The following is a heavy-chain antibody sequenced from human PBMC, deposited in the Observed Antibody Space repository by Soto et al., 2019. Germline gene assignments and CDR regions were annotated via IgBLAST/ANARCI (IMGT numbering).Heavy chain of an antibody. CDR1: GFTFSSYS. CDR3: ARGGRYCSSTSCYEPFDY. J-gene: IGHJ4*02. V-gene: IGHV3-21*01. D-gene: IGHD2-2*01. CDR2: IGGSGGYI. Sequence: PGGSLRLSCAVSGFTFSSYSMNWVRQAPGKGLEWVSSIGGSGGYIYYADSVKGRFTISRDNTKNSLYLQMNSLRAEDTAVYYCARGGRYCSSTSCYEPFDYWGQGTLVTVSS.